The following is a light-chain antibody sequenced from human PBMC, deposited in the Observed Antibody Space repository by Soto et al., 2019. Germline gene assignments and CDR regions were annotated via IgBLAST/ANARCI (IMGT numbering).Light chain of an antibody. CDR1: SSDVGDYNS. J-gene: IGLJ2*01. V-gene: IGLV2-14*01. Sequence: QSALTQPASVSGSPGQSITISCTGTSSDVGDYNSVSWYQQHPGKAPKLMIYDVSHRPSGVSDRFSGSKSGNTAALTISGLQAEDEADYYCSSYTSSSLLVFGGGTKVTVL. CDR3: SSYTSSSLLV. CDR2: DVS.